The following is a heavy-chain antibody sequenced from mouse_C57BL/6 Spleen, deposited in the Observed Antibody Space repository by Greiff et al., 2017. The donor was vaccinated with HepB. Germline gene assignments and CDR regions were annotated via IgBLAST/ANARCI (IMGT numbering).Heavy chain of an antibody. J-gene: IGHJ3*01. CDR1: GFSLTSYG. Sequence: QVQLQQSGPGLVAPSQSLSITCTVSGFSLTSYGVDWVRQSPGKGLEWLGVIWGVGSTNYNSALKSRLSISKDNSKSQVFLKMNSLQTDDTAMYYCASDIYHGGFAYWGQGTLVTVSA. V-gene: IGHV2-6*01. CDR3: ASDIYHGGFAY. CDR2: IWGVGST. D-gene: IGHD1-3*01.